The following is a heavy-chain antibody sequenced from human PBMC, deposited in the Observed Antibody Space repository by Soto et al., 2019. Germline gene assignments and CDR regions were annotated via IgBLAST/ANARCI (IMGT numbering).Heavy chain of an antibody. J-gene: IGHJ4*02. V-gene: IGHV1-58*01. D-gene: IGHD4-17*01. Sequence: SVKVSCKASGFTFTSSAVQWVRQARGQRVEWIGWLVVGSGNTNYAQKFQERVTITRDMSTSTAYMELSSLRSEDTAVYYCAAATYGDYVSDYWGQGNLVTVSS. CDR3: AAATYGDYVSDY. CDR1: GFTFTSSA. CDR2: LVVGSGNT.